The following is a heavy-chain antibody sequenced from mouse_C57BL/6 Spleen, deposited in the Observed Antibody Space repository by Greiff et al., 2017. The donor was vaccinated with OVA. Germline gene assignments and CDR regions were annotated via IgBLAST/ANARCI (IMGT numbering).Heavy chain of an antibody. D-gene: IGHD3-2*02. CDR2: IDPSDSYT. CDR1: GYTFTGYW. V-gene: IGHV1-69*01. Sequence: QVQLKESGAELMKPGASVKLSCKATGYTFTGYWIEWVKQRPGQGLEWIGEIDPSDSYTNYNQKFKGKSTLTVDKSSSTAYMQLSSLTSEDSAVYYCARGGQLRLQYAMDYWGQGTSVTVSS. J-gene: IGHJ4*01. CDR3: ARGGQLRLQYAMDY.